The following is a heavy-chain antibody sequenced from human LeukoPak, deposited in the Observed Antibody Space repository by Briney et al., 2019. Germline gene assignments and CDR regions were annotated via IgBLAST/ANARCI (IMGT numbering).Heavy chain of an antibody. V-gene: IGHV4-34*01. Sequence: SETLSLTCAVYGGSFSDYYWSWIRQPPGKGLEWIGEINHSGSTNYNPSLKSRVTISVDASKNQFSLKLSSVTAADTAVYYCARDTGRGAFDIWGQGTMVTVSS. J-gene: IGHJ3*02. CDR3: ARDTGRGAFDI. CDR2: INHSGST. CDR1: GGSFSDYY. D-gene: IGHD5-24*01.